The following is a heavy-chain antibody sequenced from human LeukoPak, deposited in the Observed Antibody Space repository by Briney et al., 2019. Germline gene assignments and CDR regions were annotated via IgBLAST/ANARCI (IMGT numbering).Heavy chain of an antibody. Sequence: SVTVSFKASGGTFISYAISWVRQAPGQGLEWMGGIIPIFGTANYAQKFQGRVTITADESTSTAYMELSSLRSEDTAVYYCARAEYDILTGYFYWFDPWGQGTLVTVSS. V-gene: IGHV1-69*13. J-gene: IGHJ5*02. CDR3: ARAEYDILTGYFYWFDP. D-gene: IGHD3-9*01. CDR1: GGTFISYA. CDR2: IIPIFGTA.